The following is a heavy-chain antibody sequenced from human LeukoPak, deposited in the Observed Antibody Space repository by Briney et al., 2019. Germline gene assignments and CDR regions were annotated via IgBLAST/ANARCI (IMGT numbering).Heavy chain of an antibody. CDR2: ISSSGSTI. CDR3: ARDHSSWSYYFDY. CDR1: GFTFSSYG. D-gene: IGHD6-13*01. J-gene: IGHJ4*02. Sequence: PGRSLRLSCAASGFTFSSYGMNWVRQAPGKGLEWVSYISSSGSTIYYADSVKGRFTISRDNAENSLYLQMNSLRAEDTAVYYCARDHSSWSYYFDYWGQGTLVTVSS. V-gene: IGHV3-48*04.